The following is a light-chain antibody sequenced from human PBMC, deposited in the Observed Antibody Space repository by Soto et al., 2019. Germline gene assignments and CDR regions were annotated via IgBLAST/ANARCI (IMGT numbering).Light chain of an antibody. V-gene: IGKV1-39*01. CDR2: AAS. Sequence: DIQMTQSPSSLSAALGDRVTITCRASQRISSYLNWYQHKPGKAPTLLIYAASSLQTGVPSRFSGSGSGTDFTLTISSMQPEDFATYYCQQSYSTPPWTFAQWTKVHI. CDR1: QRISSY. CDR3: QQSYSTPPWT. J-gene: IGKJ1*01.